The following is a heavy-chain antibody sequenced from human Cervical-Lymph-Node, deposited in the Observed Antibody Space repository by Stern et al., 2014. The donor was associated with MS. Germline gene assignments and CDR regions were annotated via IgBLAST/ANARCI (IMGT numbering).Heavy chain of an antibody. J-gene: IGHJ4*02. CDR3: ARSDRLWGSFDY. D-gene: IGHD3-16*01. CDR2: IHYRGST. V-gene: IGHV4-31*03. Sequence: QLQLQESGPGLAKPSQTLSLTCTVSGGSISSTGYYWSWIRQHPGKGLEWIGYIHYRGSTYYNPSLKSRGTISVDTSKNQFSLKLSSVTAADTALYYCARSDRLWGSFDYWGQGSLVTVSS. CDR1: GGSISSTGYY.